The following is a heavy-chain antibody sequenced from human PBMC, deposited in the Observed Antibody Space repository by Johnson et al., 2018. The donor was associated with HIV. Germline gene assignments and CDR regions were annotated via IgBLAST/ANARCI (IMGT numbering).Heavy chain of an antibody. CDR1: GFTFSDYY. V-gene: IGHV3-52*01. CDR3: ARVVVVVATVRVGAFDI. D-gene: IGHD2-15*01. CDR2: IKWDGSEK. J-gene: IGHJ3*02. Sequence: VQLVESGGGLVKPGGSLRLSCAASGFTFSDYYMSWIRQATGKGLEWVAAIKWDGSEKYYVDSVKGGLTISRDNAKNSLYLQVNSLRAEDMTVYYCARVVVVVATVRVGAFDIWGQGTMVTVSS.